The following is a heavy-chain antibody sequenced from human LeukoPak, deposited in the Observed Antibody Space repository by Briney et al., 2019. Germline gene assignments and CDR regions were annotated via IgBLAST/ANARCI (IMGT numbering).Heavy chain of an antibody. D-gene: IGHD3-16*02. V-gene: IGHV3-30*04. CDR1: GFTFRSYA. Sequence: PGGSLRLSCAASGFTFRSYAMHWVRQAPGKGLEWVAVISYDGSNKYYTDSVKGRFTISRDNSKNTLYLQMNSLRAEDTAVYYCAKDKPAYDYVWGSYRKIDYWGQGTLVTVSS. J-gene: IGHJ4*02. CDR3: AKDKPAYDYVWGSYRKIDY. CDR2: ISYDGSNK.